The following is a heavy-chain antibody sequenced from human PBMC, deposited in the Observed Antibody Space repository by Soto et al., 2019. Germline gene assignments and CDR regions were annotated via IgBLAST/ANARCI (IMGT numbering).Heavy chain of an antibody. D-gene: IGHD3-10*01. Sequence: EVQLVESGGGVVRPGGSLRLSCAASGFTFDDYGMSWVRQAPGKGLEWVSGINWNGGSTGYADSVKGRFTISRDNAKNSLYLQMNGLRADDTALYYCARARGSGSYANFGYWGQGTLVTVSS. V-gene: IGHV3-20*04. CDR2: INWNGGST. CDR1: GFTFDDYG. J-gene: IGHJ4*02. CDR3: ARARGSGSYANFGY.